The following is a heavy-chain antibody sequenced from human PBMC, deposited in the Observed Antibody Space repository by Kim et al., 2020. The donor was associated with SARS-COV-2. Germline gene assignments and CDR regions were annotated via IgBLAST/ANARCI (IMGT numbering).Heavy chain of an antibody. CDR1: GFTFSSYA. J-gene: IGHJ4*02. V-gene: IGHV3-30-3*01. CDR3: ARDLNADTTLDY. Sequence: GGSLRLSCAASGFTFSSYAMHWVRQAPGKGLEWVAVISYDGSNKYYADSVKGRFTISRDNSKNTLYLQMNSLRAEDTAVYYCARDLNADTTLDYWGQGTLVTVSS. D-gene: IGHD1-26*01. CDR2: ISYDGSNK.